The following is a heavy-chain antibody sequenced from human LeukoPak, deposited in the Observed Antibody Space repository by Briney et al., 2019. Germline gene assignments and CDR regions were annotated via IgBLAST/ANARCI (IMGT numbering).Heavy chain of an antibody. CDR3: AKEHSSSWTFLGSWFDP. J-gene: IGHJ5*02. CDR2: INSDGTYT. CDR1: GFSFRSYF. Sequence: PGGSLRLSCAASGFSFRSYFMHWVRHAPGKGLVWVSRINSDGTYTEYEDSVKGRFTISRDNAKNSLYLQMNSLRAEDTALYYCAKEHSSSWTFLGSWFDPWGQGTLVTVSS. V-gene: IGHV3-74*03. D-gene: IGHD6-13*01.